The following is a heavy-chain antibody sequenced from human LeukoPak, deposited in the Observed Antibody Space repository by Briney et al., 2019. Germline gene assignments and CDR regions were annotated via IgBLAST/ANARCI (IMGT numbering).Heavy chain of an antibody. CDR3: ARGRVPAAIRGPIDY. D-gene: IGHD2-2*01. CDR2: IWYDGSNK. J-gene: IGHJ4*02. CDR1: GFTFSIYG. V-gene: IGHV3-33*01. Sequence: GGSLRLSCAASGFTFSIYGMHWVRQAPGKGLEWVAVIWYDGSNKYYADSVKGRFTISRDNSKNTLYLQMNSLRAEDTAVYYCARGRVPAAIRGPIDYWGQGTLVTVSS.